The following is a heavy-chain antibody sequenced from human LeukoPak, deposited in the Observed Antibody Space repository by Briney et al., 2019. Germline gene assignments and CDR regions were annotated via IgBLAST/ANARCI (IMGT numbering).Heavy chain of an antibody. J-gene: IGHJ4*02. V-gene: IGHV3-21*01. Sequence: GGSLRLSCAASGFTFYSYAMNWVRQAPGKGLEWVSSISSSSSYIYYADSVKGRFTISRDNAKNSLYLQMNSLRAEDTAVYYCARTIVGAFDYWGQGTLVTVSS. CDR2: ISSSSSYI. CDR1: GFTFYSYA. CDR3: ARTIVGAFDY. D-gene: IGHD1-26*01.